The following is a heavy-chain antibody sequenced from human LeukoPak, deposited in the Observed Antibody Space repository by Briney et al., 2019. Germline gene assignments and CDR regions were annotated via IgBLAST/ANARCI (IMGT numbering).Heavy chain of an antibody. J-gene: IGHJ4*02. CDR2: INPNSGGT. CDR3: ARAPTGYSYGCFYFDY. Sequence: ASVKVSCKASGYTFTGYYMHWVRQAPGQGLEWMGWINPNSGGTNYAQKFQGRVTMTRDTSISTAYMELSRLRSDDTAVYYCARAPTGYSYGCFYFDYWGQGTLVTVSS. CDR1: GYTFTGYY. D-gene: IGHD5-18*01. V-gene: IGHV1-2*02.